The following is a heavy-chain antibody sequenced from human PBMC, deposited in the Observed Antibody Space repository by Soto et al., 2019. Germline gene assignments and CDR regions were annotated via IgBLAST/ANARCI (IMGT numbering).Heavy chain of an antibody. D-gene: IGHD2-15*01. CDR2: VDGSGADT. CDR3: AKEIFAADYAATSAFDL. J-gene: IGHJ4*02. Sequence: GGSLRLSCAASGFTFSSHAMGWLRQAPGTEPEWVAFVDGSGADTSYADSVKGRFTISRDNSENSLYLHMNSLRAEDTGRYFCAKEIFAADYAATSAFDLRAQGTLVTVSS. CDR1: GFTFSSHA. V-gene: IGHV3-23*01.